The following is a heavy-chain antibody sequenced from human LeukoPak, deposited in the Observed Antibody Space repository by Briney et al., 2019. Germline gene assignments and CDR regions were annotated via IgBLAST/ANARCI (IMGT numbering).Heavy chain of an antibody. V-gene: IGHV4-34*01. CDR2: INHSGST. D-gene: IGHD3-22*01. Sequence: SETLSLTCAVYGGSFSGYYWSWIRQPPGKGLEWIGEINHSGSTNYNPSLKSRVTISVDTSKNQFSLKLSSVTAADTAVYYCARHESYYDNSVDYWGQGTLVTVSS. CDR3: ARHESYYDNSVDY. CDR1: GGSFSGYY. J-gene: IGHJ4*02.